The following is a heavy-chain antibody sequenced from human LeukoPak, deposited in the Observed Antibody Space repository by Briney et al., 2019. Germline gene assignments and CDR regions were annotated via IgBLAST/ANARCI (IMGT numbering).Heavy chain of an antibody. J-gene: IGHJ4*02. V-gene: IGHV4-59*01. D-gene: IGHD1-26*01. CDR3: ARGSGSYLY. Sequence: SETLSLTCTVSGGSMSPYHWGWIRQPPGKGLEWTGYIYYSGSTNYNPSLKSRVTISVDTSKNQFSLKLSSVTAADTAVYYCARGSGSYLYWGQGTLVTVSS. CDR2: IYYSGST. CDR1: GGSMSPYH.